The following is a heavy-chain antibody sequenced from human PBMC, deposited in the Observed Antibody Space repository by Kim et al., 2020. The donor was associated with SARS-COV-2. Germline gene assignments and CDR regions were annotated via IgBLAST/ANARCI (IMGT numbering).Heavy chain of an antibody. Sequence: GGSLRLSCAASGFTFSSYEMNWVRQAPGKGLEWVSYISSSGSTIYYADSVKGRFTISRDNAKNSLYLQMNSLRAEDTAVYYCARDRLQTYVVRQYYYGMDVWGRGTTVTVSS. CDR1: GFTFSSYE. CDR2: ISSSGSTI. D-gene: IGHD3-10*02. V-gene: IGHV3-48*03. CDR3: ARDRLQTYVVRQYYYGMDV. J-gene: IGHJ6*02.